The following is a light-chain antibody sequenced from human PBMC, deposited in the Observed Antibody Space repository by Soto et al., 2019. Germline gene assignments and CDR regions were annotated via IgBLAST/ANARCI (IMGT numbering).Light chain of an antibody. J-gene: IGLJ1*01. CDR2: END. Sequence: QSVLTQPPSVSAAPGQKVTISCSGSTSKIGNNYVSWFQQLPGTATKLLISENDKRPSGIPDRFSGSTSGTSATLGITRLQTGEEADYIWGAWDISRRGYMFGSETRGTAL. CDR1: TSKIGNNY. V-gene: IGLV1-51*02. CDR3: GAWDISRRGYM.